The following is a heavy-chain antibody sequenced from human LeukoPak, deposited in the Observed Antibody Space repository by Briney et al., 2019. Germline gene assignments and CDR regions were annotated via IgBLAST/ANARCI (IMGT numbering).Heavy chain of an antibody. D-gene: IGHD6-19*01. Sequence: PGRSLRLSCAASGFTFSNYEMNWVRQAPGKGLEWVSYISSSGSIYYADSVKGRFTISRDNAKNSLYLQMNSLRAEDTAVYYCARGNRGGWDGSGFDYWGQGTLVTVSS. CDR2: ISSSGSI. J-gene: IGHJ4*02. V-gene: IGHV3-48*03. CDR3: ARGNRGGWDGSGFDY. CDR1: GFTFSNYE.